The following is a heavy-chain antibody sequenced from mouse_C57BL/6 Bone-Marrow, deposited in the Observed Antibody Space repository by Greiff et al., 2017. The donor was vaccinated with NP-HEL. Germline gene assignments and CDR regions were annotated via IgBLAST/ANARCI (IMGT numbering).Heavy chain of an antibody. CDR3: AREEGRYGNYVWFAY. V-gene: IGHV1-78*01. J-gene: IGHJ3*01. CDR2: IYPRDGST. CDR1: GYTFTDHT. D-gene: IGHD2-10*02. Sequence: QVQLQQSDAELVKPGASVKISCKVSGYTFTDHTIHWMKQRPEQGLEWIGYIYPRDGSTKYNEKFKGKATLTADKSSSTAYMQLNSLTSEDSAVYFCAREEGRYGNYVWFAYWGQGTLVTVSA.